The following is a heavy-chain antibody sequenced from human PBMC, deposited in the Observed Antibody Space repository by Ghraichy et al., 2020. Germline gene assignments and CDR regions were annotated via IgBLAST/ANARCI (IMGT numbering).Heavy chain of an antibody. D-gene: IGHD2-2*01. CDR3: ARGPAAIDH. CDR2: TYYRSKWYN. CDR1: GDSVSSNSAA. Sequence: LRLSCAISGDSVSSNSAAWNWIRQSPSRGLEWLGRTYYRSKWYNDCAVSVKSRVTITPDTSKNQFSLQLNSVTPEDTAVYYCARGPAAIDHWGQGTLVTVSS. J-gene: IGHJ4*02. V-gene: IGHV6-1*01.